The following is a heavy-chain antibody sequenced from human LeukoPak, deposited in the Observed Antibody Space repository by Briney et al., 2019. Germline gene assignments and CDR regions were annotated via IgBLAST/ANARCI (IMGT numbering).Heavy chain of an antibody. CDR1: GFTFSNAW. V-gene: IGHV3-15*01. Sequence: PGGSLRLSCAASGFTFSNAWMSWVRQAPGKGLEWVGRIKSKTDGGTTDYAAPVKGRFTISRDDSKNTLYLQMNSLKTEDTAVYYCTPYSSSWYEKYYFDYWGQGTLVTVSS. CDR3: TPYSSSWYEKYYFDY. CDR2: IKSKTDGGTT. D-gene: IGHD6-13*01. J-gene: IGHJ4*02.